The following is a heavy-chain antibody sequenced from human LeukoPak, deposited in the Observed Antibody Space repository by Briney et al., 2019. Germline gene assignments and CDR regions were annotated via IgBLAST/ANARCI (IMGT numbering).Heavy chain of an antibody. D-gene: IGHD3-3*01. J-gene: IGHJ4*02. CDR2: INHSGST. CDR3: ARTPYDFWSAYLEYYFDY. V-gene: IGHV4-34*01. Sequence: SETLSLTCAVYGGSFSGYYWSWIRQPPGEGLEWIGEINHSGSTNYNPSLKSRVTISVDTSKNQFSLKLSSVTAADTAVYYCARTPYDFWSAYLEYYFDYWGQGTLVTVSS. CDR1: GGSFSGYY.